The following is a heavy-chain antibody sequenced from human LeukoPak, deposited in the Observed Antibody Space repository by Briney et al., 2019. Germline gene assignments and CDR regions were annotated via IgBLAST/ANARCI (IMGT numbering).Heavy chain of an antibody. CDR1: GFTFDDYA. Sequence: GRSLRLSCAASGFTFDDYAMHWVRQAPGKGLEWVSGISWNSGSIGYADSVKGRFTISRDNSRDTLYLQMNSLRAEDTAVYYCAKDGDDSIDYWGQGTLVTVSS. CDR3: AKDGDDSIDY. J-gene: IGHJ4*02. V-gene: IGHV3-9*01. CDR2: ISWNSGSI. D-gene: IGHD3-22*01.